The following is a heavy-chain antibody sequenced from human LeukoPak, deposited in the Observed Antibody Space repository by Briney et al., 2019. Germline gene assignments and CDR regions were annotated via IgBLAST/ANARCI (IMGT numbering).Heavy chain of an antibody. CDR3: ARHSYQMATMNYFDY. Sequence: SETLSLTCTVSGGSISSYYWSWIRQPPGKGLEWIGYIYYSGSTNYNPSLKSRVTISVDTSKNQFSLKLSSVTAADTAVYYCARHSYQMATMNYFDYWSQGTLVTVSS. CDR2: IYYSGST. D-gene: IGHD5-24*01. J-gene: IGHJ4*02. V-gene: IGHV4-59*08. CDR1: GGSISSYY.